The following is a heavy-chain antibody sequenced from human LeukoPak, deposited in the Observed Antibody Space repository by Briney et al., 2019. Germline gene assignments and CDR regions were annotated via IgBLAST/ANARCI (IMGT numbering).Heavy chain of an antibody. CDR3: ARLQHGLAVAGYFDY. CDR2: ISSSSSYI. CDR1: GFTSSDAW. Sequence: PGGSLRLSCAVSGFTSSDAWMSWVRQAPGQGLEWVSSISSSSSYIYYADSVKGRFTISRDNAKNTLYLQMNSLRAEDTAIYYCARLQHGLAVAGYFDYWGQGSLVTVSS. J-gene: IGHJ4*02. V-gene: IGHV3-21*04. D-gene: IGHD6-19*01.